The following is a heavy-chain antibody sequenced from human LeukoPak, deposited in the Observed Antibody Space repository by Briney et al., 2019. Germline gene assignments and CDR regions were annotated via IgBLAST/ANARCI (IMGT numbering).Heavy chain of an antibody. V-gene: IGHV3-23*01. Sequence: SGGSLRLSCAASGFTVSSNYMSWVRQAPGKGLEWVSAISGSGGGTYYADSVKGRFAISRDNSKNTLYLQMNSLRVEDTAVYYCAKASGGYNRADYFDYWGQGTLVTVSS. CDR3: AKASGGYNRADYFDY. J-gene: IGHJ4*02. CDR2: ISGSGGGT. CDR1: GFTVSSNY. D-gene: IGHD5-24*01.